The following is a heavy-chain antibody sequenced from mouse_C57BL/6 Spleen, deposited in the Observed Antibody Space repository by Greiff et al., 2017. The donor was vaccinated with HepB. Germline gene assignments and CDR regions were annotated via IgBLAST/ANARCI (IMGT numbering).Heavy chain of an antibody. V-gene: IGHV1-50*01. J-gene: IGHJ2*01. D-gene: IGHD3-3*01. CDR2: IDPSDSYT. Sequence: VQLQQPGAELVKPGASVKLSCKASGYTFTSYWMQWVKQRPGQGLEWIGEIDPSDSYTNYNQKFKGKATLTVDTSSSTAYMQLSSLTSEDSAVYYCARSGLGFDYWGQGTTLTVSS. CDR1: GYTFTSYW. CDR3: ARSGLGFDY.